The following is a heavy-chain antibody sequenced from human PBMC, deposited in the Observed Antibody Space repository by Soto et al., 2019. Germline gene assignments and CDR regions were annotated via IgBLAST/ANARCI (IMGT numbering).Heavy chain of an antibody. D-gene: IGHD3-10*01. V-gene: IGHV2-5*02. CDR3: AHFYYGSGSHWGFGY. CDR2: LYWDDDK. CDR1: GFSLSTSGVG. J-gene: IGHJ4*02. Sequence: ITLKESGPTLVKPTQTLTLTCPFSGFSLSTSGVGVGWIRQPPGKALEWLANLYWDDDKRYSPSLKSRVTITKDTSKTQVVLTRTNMDPVDTATYYCAHFYYGSGSHWGFGYWGQGTLVTVSS.